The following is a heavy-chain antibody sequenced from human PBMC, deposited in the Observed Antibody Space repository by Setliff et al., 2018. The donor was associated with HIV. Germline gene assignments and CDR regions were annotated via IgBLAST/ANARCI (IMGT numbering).Heavy chain of an antibody. CDR2: IYYSGTT. CDR1: GSSMRRNY. V-gene: IGHV4-59*01. D-gene: IGHD3-3*01. J-gene: IGHJ3*01. Sequence: SENLSLTCSVSGSSMRRNYWSWIRQPPGKGLEWIGYIYYSGTTNYNPSLKSRVTFSVDTSKTQFSLRLTSVTAADTAMYFCARVRGDNFWSGSYSLPASDAFDVWGQGTMVTVSS. CDR3: ARVRGDNFWSGSYSLPASDAFDV.